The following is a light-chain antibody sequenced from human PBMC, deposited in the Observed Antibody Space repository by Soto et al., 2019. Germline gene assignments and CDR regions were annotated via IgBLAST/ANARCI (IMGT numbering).Light chain of an antibody. Sequence: DIQMTQSPSSLSASVGDRVTITCRASQNITTYLNWYQQKAGVAPNLLIYATSNLQRGVPSRFSGSGSGTDFTLIISSLHREDFATYYCQQSYSPPFTFGGGAKVEIK. CDR2: ATS. V-gene: IGKV1-39*01. J-gene: IGKJ4*01. CDR3: QQSYSPPFT. CDR1: QNITTY.